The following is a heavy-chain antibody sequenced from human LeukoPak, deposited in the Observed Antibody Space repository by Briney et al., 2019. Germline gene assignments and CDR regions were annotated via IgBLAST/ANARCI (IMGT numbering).Heavy chain of an antibody. CDR3: ARVRSGMDV. Sequence: PGGSLRLSCAASGFTFSSYSMNWVRQAQGKGLEWVSYISSSSSTIYYADSVKGPFTISRHNANNSLYLQMNSLRAEDTAVYYCARVRSGMDVWGQGTTVTVSS. CDR1: GFTFSSYS. J-gene: IGHJ6*02. CDR2: ISSSSSTI. V-gene: IGHV3-48*01.